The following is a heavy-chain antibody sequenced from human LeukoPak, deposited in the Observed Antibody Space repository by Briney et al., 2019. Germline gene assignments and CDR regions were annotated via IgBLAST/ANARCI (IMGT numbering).Heavy chain of an antibody. V-gene: IGHV3-21*01. D-gene: IGHD2-21*01. Sequence: KPGGSLRLSCAASGFTFSSYSMNWVRQAPGKGLEWVSSISSSSSSYIYYADSVKGRFTISRDNAKNSLYLQMNSLRAEDTAVYYCARDQRVREPFSDYWGQGTLVTVSS. CDR3: ARDQRVREPFSDY. J-gene: IGHJ4*02. CDR1: GFTFSSYS. CDR2: ISSSSSSYI.